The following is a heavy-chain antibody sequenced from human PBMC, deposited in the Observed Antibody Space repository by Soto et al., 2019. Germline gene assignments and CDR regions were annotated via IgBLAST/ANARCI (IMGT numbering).Heavy chain of an antibody. CDR2: IYWDDDK. CDR3: ARTTTVVTRGDDAFDI. V-gene: IGHV2-5*02. CDR1: GFSLSTSGVG. D-gene: IGHD4-17*01. J-gene: IGHJ3*02. Sequence: QITLKESGPTLVKPTQTLTLTCTFSGFSLSTSGVGVGWIRQPPGKALEWLALIYWDDDKRYSPSLKSRLTLTKDTSKNQVVLTMTNMDPVDTATYYCARTTTVVTRGDDAFDIWGQGTMVTVSS.